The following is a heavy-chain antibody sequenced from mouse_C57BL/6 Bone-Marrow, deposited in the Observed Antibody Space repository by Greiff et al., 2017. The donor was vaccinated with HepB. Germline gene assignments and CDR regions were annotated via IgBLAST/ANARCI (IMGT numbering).Heavy chain of an antibody. J-gene: IGHJ3*01. CDR1: GFTFSNYW. Sequence: EVQLVESGGGLVQPGGSMKLSCVASGFTFSNYWMNWVRQSPEKGLEWVAQIRLKSDNYATHYAESVKGRFTISRDDSKSRVYLQMNNLRAEDTGIYYCTGFPWFAYWGQGTLVTVSA. CDR2: IRLKSDNYAT. V-gene: IGHV6-3*01. CDR3: TGFPWFAY.